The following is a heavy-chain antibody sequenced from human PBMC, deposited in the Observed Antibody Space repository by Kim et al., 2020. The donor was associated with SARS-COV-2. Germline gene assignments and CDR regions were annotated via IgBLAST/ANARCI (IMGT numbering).Heavy chain of an antibody. CDR2: ISSSGSTT. CDR1: GFTFSSYE. Sequence: GGSLRLSCAASGFTFSSYEMNWVRQAPGKGLEWVSYISSSGSTTYYADSVKGRFTISRDNAKNSLYLQMNSLRAEDTAVYYCAPIWFGESFPRGFDYWGQGTLVTVSS. J-gene: IGHJ4*02. CDR3: APIWFGESFPRGFDY. D-gene: IGHD3-10*01. V-gene: IGHV3-48*03.